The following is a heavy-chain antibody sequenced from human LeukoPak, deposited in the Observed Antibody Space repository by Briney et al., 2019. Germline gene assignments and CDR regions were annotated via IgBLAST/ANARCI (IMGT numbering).Heavy chain of an antibody. V-gene: IGHV3-30*02. CDR1: GLVFSDYG. CDR3: ARGVEPLAANTLAY. CDR2: VRYDGSNE. J-gene: IGHJ4*02. D-gene: IGHD1-14*01. Sequence: GVSLRLSCAASGLVFSDYGMHWVRQAPGKGLEWVAFVRYDGSNEYYADSVQGRFTISRDNSKNTLYLEMNSLSPDDTAVYYCARGVEPLAANTLAYWGQGTLVTVSS.